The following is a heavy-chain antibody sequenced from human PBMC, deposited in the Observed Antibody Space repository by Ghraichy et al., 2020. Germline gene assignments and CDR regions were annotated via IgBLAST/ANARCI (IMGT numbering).Heavy chain of an antibody. V-gene: IGHV2-70*04. J-gene: IGHJ3*01. CDR2: IDWDDDK. Sequence: SGPTLVKPTQTVSLTCTVSGFSLNSPAMRVTWIRQPPGKALEWLARIDWDDDKFYSPSLNTRLTVSKDTSKNQVVLTMTNLDPLDTATYFCARSPPFVGGSDVFDFWGPGIMLTVSS. D-gene: IGHD3-10*01. CDR1: GFSLNSPAMR. CDR3: ARSPPFVGGSDVFDF.